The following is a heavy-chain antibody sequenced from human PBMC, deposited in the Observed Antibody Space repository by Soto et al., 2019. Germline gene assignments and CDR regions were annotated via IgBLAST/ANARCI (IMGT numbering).Heavy chain of an antibody. J-gene: IGHJ4*02. CDR1: GFTFSSYA. V-gene: IGHV3-23*01. CDR3: TKDRRAVAGTF. Sequence: GGSLRLSCAASGFTFSSYAMSWVGQAPGKGLEWVSAISGSGGSTYYADSVRGRFTISRDNSKNTLYLQMNSLRAEDTAVYYCTKDRRAVAGTFWGQGTLVTVSS. D-gene: IGHD6-19*01. CDR2: ISGSGGST.